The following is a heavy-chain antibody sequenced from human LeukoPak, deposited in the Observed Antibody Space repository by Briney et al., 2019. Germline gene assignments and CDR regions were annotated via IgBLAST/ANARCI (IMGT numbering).Heavy chain of an antibody. CDR3: ASNIGY. V-gene: IGHV4-59*01. J-gene: IGHJ4*02. CDR2: IYYSGST. CDR1: GGSFGNYY. Sequence: SETLSLTCTVSGGSFGNYYWSWIRQPPGKGLEWIGYIYYSGSTNYNPSLKSRVTISVDTSKNQFPLKLSSVTAADTAVYYCASNIGYWGQGTLVTVSS.